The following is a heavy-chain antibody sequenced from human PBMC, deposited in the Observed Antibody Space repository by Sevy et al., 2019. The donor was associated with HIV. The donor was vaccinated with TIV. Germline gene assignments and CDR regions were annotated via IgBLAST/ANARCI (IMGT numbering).Heavy chain of an antibody. D-gene: IGHD2-2*01. V-gene: IGHV3-7*01. CDR1: GFAFSSSW. CDR3: ARLCTSFIYYYYYGMDV. CDR2: IKQDGSEN. J-gene: IGHJ6*02. Sequence: GGSLRLSCAASGFAFSSSWMTWVRQAPGKGLEWVADIKQDGSENYYVDFLKGRFTNSRDNAKNQLYLQRNSQRAEDTAVCYCARLCTSFIYYYYYGMDVWGQGTTVTVSS.